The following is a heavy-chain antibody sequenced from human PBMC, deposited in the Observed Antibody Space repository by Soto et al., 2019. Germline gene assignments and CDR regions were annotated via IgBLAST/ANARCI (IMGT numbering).Heavy chain of an antibody. CDR2: ISYDGSNK. CDR3: ARDLWGLDV. Sequence: QVQLVESGGGVVQPGRSLRLSCAASGFTFSSYAMHWVRQAPGKGLEWVAVISYDGSNKYYADSVKGRFTISRDNSKNTLYLQMNSLSAEDTAVYYCARDLWGLDVWGQGTTVTVSS. CDR1: GFTFSSYA. J-gene: IGHJ6*02. D-gene: IGHD7-27*01. V-gene: IGHV3-30-3*01.